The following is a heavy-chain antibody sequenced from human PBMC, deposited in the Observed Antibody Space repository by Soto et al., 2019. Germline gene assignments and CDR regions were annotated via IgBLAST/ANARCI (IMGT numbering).Heavy chain of an antibody. CDR3: ARLRAAVPAPSGYGSGFDP. CDR2: IYPGDSDT. CDR1: GYRFTSYW. Sequence: PGESLKISCKGSGYRFTSYWIGWVRQMPGKGLEWMGIIYPGDSDTRYSPSFQGQVTISADRTINTAYLQWSSLKASDSAMYYCARLRAAVPAPSGYGSGFDPSGQGTQVTVS. J-gene: IGHJ5*02. D-gene: IGHD6-19*01. V-gene: IGHV5-51*01.